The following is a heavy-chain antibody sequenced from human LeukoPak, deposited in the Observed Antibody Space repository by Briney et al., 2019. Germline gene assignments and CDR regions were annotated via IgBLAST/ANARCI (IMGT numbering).Heavy chain of an antibody. Sequence: SETLSLTCTVSGGSISSYYWGWIRQPPGKGLEWIGSIYYSGSAYYNPSLKSRVTISVDTSKNQLSLKLSSVTAADTAVYYCARHQPDYDFWSGYYMDVWGKGTTVTVSS. D-gene: IGHD3-3*01. CDR3: ARHQPDYDFWSGYYMDV. CDR2: IYYSGSA. J-gene: IGHJ6*03. V-gene: IGHV4-39*01. CDR1: GGSISSYY.